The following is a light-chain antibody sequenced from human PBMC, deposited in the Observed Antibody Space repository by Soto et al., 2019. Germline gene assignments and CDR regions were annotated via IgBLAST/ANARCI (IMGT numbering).Light chain of an antibody. Sequence: QSALTQPRSVSGSPGQSVTISCTGTSSDVGGYNYVSWYQQHPGKAPKLMIYDVSKRPSGVPDRFSGSKSGNTASLTISGLQAEDEADYYCCSYAGSYTPLFGGGTQLTV. J-gene: IGLJ2*01. V-gene: IGLV2-11*01. CDR3: CSYAGSYTPL. CDR2: DVS. CDR1: SSDVGGYNY.